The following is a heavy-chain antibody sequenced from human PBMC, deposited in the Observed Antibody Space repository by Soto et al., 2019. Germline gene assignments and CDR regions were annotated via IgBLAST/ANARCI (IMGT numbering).Heavy chain of an antibody. CDR3: AKDRVGGTFYTPLGF. CDR2: ITYDGSFQ. V-gene: IGHV3-30*18. Sequence: PGGSLRLSCQASGFNFDNYGMHWVRQAAGKGLEWVAVITYDGSFQYYADSVKGRFTISRDNSKNTLFLHLNTLKPEDTAVYHCAKDRVGGTFYTPLGFWGQGTLVTVSS. CDR1: GFNFDNYG. J-gene: IGHJ4*02. D-gene: IGHD1-7*01.